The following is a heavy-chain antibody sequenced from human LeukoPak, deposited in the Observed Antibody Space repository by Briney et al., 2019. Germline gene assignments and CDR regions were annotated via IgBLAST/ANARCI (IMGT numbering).Heavy chain of an antibody. Sequence: GGSLRLSCVASKFTFSTYWMSWVRQAPGKGLEWVADIKQDGSEKYYVDSVKGRFTISRDNAKNSLYLQMSSLRAEDTAVYYCARATGSSGYYLNYWGQGTLVTVSS. CDR3: ARATGSSGYYLNY. D-gene: IGHD3-22*01. CDR1: KFTFSTYW. J-gene: IGHJ4*02. CDR2: IKQDGSEK. V-gene: IGHV3-7*01.